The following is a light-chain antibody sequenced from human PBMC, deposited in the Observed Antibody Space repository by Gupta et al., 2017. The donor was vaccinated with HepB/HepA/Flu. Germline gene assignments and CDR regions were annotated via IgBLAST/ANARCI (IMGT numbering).Light chain of an antibody. CDR3: QQSHSLPQT. CDR2: AAS. J-gene: IGKJ2*01. Sequence: IQMTQSPSSLSASVGDRVTITCRASQSISSYLNWYQQKPGKAPNLLIYAASNLQSGAPSRFSGGGYGTGFTLTISSLQPEDFATYYCQQSHSLPQTFGQGTKLEIK. CDR1: QSISSY. V-gene: IGKV1-39*01.